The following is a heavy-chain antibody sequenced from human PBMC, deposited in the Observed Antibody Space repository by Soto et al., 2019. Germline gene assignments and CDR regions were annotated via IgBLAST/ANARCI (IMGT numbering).Heavy chain of an antibody. CDR3: ARHISNSRYYYYAMDV. V-gene: IGHV5-51*01. CDR2: IYPGDSDT. Sequence: GESLKISCKGSGYTFTDYWIGWVRQLPGKGLEWMGIIYPGDSDTRYSPSFQGHVTITVDKSTSTAYLQWNTLKASDTAMYYCARHISNSRYYYYAMDVWGQGKKGTAP. CDR1: GYTFTDYW. J-gene: IGHJ6*02. D-gene: IGHD4-4*01.